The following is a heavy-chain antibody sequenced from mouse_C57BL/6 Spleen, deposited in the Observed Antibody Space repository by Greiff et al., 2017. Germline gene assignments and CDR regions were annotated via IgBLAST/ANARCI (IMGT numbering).Heavy chain of an antibody. CDR1: GFTFSSYA. CDR2: ISDGGSYT. D-gene: IGHD1-1*01. CDR3: ARDGGYGSSYDY. V-gene: IGHV5-4*01. Sequence: VQLKESGGGLVKPGGSLKLSCAASGFTFSSYAMSWVRQTPEKRLEWVATISDGGSYTYYPDNVKGRFTISRDNAKNNLYLQMSHLKSEDTAMYYCARDGGYGSSYDYWGQGTTLTVSS. J-gene: IGHJ2*01.